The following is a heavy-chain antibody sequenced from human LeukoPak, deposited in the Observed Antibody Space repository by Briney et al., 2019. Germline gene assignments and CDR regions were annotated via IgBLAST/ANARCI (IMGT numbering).Heavy chain of an antibody. V-gene: IGHV1-69*13. CDR2: IIPIFGRA. D-gene: IGHD2-15*01. CDR3: ARDIRLSGYFDY. Sequence: WASVKVSCKASGGTFSSYAISWVRQAPGQGLEWMGGIIPIFGRANYAQKFQGRVTITADESTSTAYMELSSLRSEDTAVYYCARDIRLSGYFDYWGQGTLVTVSS. J-gene: IGHJ4*02. CDR1: GGTFSSYA.